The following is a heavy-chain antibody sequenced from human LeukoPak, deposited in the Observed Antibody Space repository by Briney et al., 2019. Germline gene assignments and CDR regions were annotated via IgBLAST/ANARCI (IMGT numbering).Heavy chain of an antibody. CDR3: ASLLPSSFAFDI. CDR1: GGSISSYY. V-gene: IGHV4-59*01. CDR2: IYYSGST. D-gene: IGHD2-2*01. Sequence: SETLSLTCTVSGGSISSYYWSWIRQPPGKGLEWIGYIYYSGSTNYNPSLKSRVTISVDTSKHQFSLKLSSVTAADTAVYYCASLLPSSFAFDIWGQGTMVTVSS. J-gene: IGHJ3*02.